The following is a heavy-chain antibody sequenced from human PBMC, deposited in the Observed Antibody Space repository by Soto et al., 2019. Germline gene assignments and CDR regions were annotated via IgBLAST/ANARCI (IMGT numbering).Heavy chain of an antibody. CDR3: ASLVTTSSYYYYYMDV. J-gene: IGHJ6*03. V-gene: IGHV4-34*01. Sequence: PSETLSLTCAVYGGSFSGYYWSWIRQPPGKGLEWIGEINHSGSTDYNPSLKSRVTISVDTSKNQFSLKLSSVTAADTAVYYCASLVTTSSYYYYYMDVWGKGTTVTV. CDR2: INHSGST. CDR1: GGSFSGYY. D-gene: IGHD4-4*01.